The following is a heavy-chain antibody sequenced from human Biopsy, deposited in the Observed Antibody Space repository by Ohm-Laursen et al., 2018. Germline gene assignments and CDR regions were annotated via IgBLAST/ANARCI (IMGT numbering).Heavy chain of an antibody. CDR2: ISTYNGNT. J-gene: IGHJ3*02. CDR1: GFTFSSYG. CDR3: AREGTLVVVPTTVLHSFDI. Sequence: ASVKVSCKASGFTFSSYGINWVRQAPGQGLGWLGWISTYNGNTNYAQNIQGRVTMTTDTSTSTAYMELRSLRSDDTAVYYCAREGTLVVVPTTVLHSFDIWGQGTMVTVSS. D-gene: IGHD2-2*01. V-gene: IGHV1-18*01.